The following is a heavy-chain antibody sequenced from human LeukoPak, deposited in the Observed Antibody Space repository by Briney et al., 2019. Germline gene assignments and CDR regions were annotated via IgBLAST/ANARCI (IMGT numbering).Heavy chain of an antibody. CDR1: GFTFSSYA. CDR2: ISGSGGST. Sequence: QTGGSLRLSCAASGFTFSSYAMSWVRQAPGKGLEWVSAISGSGGSTYYADSVKGRFTISRDNSKNTLYLQMNSLRAEDTAVYYCARAHFSSGWSEFDYWGQGTLVTVSS. CDR3: ARAHFSSGWSEFDY. D-gene: IGHD6-19*01. J-gene: IGHJ4*02. V-gene: IGHV3-23*01.